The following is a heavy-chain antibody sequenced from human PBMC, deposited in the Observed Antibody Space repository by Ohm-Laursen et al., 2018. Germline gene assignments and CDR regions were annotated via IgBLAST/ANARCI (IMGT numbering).Heavy chain of an antibody. CDR2: IISSGGNT. J-gene: IGHJ4*02. CDR3: ARGSGWHDGNFDY. D-gene: IGHD6-19*01. Sequence: SLRLSCAASGFTFSSNAMSWVRQAPGKGLEWVSAIISSGGNTYYADSVKGRFTISRDNAKDTLYLQMNSLRAEDTAVYYCARGSGWHDGNFDYWGQGTLVTVSS. V-gene: IGHV3-23*01. CDR1: GFTFSSNA.